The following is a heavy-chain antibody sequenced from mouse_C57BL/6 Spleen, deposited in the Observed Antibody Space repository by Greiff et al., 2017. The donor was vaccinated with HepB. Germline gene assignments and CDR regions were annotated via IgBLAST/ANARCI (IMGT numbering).Heavy chain of an antibody. CDR3: ARSLMITTVVDY. CDR2: IDPSDSYT. D-gene: IGHD1-1*01. J-gene: IGHJ2*01. V-gene: IGHV1-50*01. Sequence: VQLQQPGAELVKPGASVKLSCKASGYTFTSYWMQWVKQRPGQGLEWIGEIDPSDSYTKYNQKFKDKATLTADKSSSTAYMQLSSLTYEDSAVYYCARSLMITTVVDYWGQGTTLTVSS. CDR1: GYTFTSYW.